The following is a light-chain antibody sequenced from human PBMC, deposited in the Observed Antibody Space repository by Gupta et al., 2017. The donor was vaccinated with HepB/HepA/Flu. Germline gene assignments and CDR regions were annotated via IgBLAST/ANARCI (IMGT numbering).Light chain of an antibody. J-gene: IGKJ1*01. CDR2: GAS. V-gene: IGKV3-20*01. Sequence: EIVLTQSPGTLSLSPGERATLACRASQSVSDSYLAWYQHKAGQAPGLLLYGASSRSPDVPVVFNGSGSWTDFTLTISRLEPANFAVYSCQQDGHSPDTFGQGTKVEIK. CDR1: QSVSDSY. CDR3: QQDGHSPDT.